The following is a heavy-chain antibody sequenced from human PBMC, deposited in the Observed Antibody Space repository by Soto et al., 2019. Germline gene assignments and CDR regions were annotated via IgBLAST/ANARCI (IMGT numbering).Heavy chain of an antibody. CDR1: GFTLSGYA. D-gene: IGHD6-6*01. V-gene: IGHV3-64*01. CDR2: ISSNGVGT. CDR3: ARRARPDFYYMDV. Sequence: GGSLGLSCAASGFTLSGYAMDWVRQAPGKGLEYVSGISSNGVGTYYANSVQGRFTISRDNSKNTVYLQMGSLRPEDMAVYYCARRARPDFYYMDVWGKGTTVTVSS. J-gene: IGHJ6*03.